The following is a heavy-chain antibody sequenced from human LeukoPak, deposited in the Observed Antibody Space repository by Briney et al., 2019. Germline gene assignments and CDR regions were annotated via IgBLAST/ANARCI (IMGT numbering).Heavy chain of an antibody. CDR1: GYTFTSYG. J-gene: IGHJ5*02. CDR3: ARGRKDYSDYYRFDP. V-gene: IGHV1-18*01. D-gene: IGHD4-11*01. CDR2: ISAYNGNT. Sequence: ASVKVSCKASGYTFTSYGISWVRQAPGQGLEWMGWISAYNGNTNYAQKLQGRVTMTTDTSTSTAYMELRSLRSDDTAVYYCARGRKDYSDYYRFDPWGQGTLVTVSS.